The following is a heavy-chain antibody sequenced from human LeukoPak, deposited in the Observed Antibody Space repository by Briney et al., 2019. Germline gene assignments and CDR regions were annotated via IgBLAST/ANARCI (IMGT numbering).Heavy chain of an antibody. J-gene: IGHJ5*02. V-gene: IGHV3-21*01. CDR2: ITSSSTYI. CDR3: ARDLTVTSTCWFDR. CDR1: GFTFSSYT. Sequence: KTGGSLRLSCAVSGFTFSSYTMNWVRQAPGKGLEWVSSITSSSTYIYYAGSVKGRFTISRDNAKNSLYLQMNSLRAEDTAMYYCARDLTVTSTCWFDRWGQRTLVTVSS. D-gene: IGHD4-11*01.